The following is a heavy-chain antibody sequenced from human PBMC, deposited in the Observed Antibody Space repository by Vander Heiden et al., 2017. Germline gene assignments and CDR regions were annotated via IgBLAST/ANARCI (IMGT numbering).Heavy chain of an antibody. CDR1: GGSISSSSYY. Sequence: QLQLQESGPGLVKPSETLSLTCTVSGGSISSSSYYWGWIRQPPGKGLEWIGSIYYSGSTSYNPSLKSRVTISVDTSKNQFSLKLSSVTAADTAVYYCARPPAGLLAALDIWGQGTMVTVSS. D-gene: IGHD1-26*01. CDR2: IYYSGST. J-gene: IGHJ3*02. V-gene: IGHV4-39*01. CDR3: ARPPAGLLAALDI.